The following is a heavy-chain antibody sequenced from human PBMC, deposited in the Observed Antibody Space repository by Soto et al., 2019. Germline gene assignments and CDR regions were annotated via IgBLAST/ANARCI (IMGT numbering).Heavy chain of an antibody. CDR3: TQREAGYCSGGSCYYYGMDV. V-gene: IGHV1-69*12. CDR1: GGTFSSYV. J-gene: IGHJ6*02. Sequence: QVQLVQSGAEVKKPGSSVKVSCKASGGTFSSYVISWVRQAPGQGLEWMGGIIPIFGTANYAQKFQGRVTITADGSTSTAHRELSGLRSEDTAVYYCTQREAGYCSGGSCYYYGMDVWGQGTTVTVSS. CDR2: IIPIFGTA. D-gene: IGHD2-15*01.